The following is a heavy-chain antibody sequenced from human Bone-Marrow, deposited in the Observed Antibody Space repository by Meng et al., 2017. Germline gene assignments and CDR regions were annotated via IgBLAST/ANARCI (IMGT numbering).Heavy chain of an antibody. J-gene: IGHJ4*02. Sequence: SETLSLTCVVSGGSFSDYYWSWIRQPPGKGLEWIGEINHGGSTNYNPSLESRATISVDTSQNNLSLKLSSVTAADSAVYYCARGPTTMAHDFDYWGQGTLVTVSS. CDR3: ARGPTTMAHDFDY. V-gene: IGHV4-34*01. CDR2: INHGGST. D-gene: IGHD4-11*01. CDR1: GGSFSDYY.